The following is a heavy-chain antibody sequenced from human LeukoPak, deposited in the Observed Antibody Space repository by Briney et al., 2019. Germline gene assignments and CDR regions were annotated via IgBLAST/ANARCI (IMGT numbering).Heavy chain of an antibody. D-gene: IGHD3-10*01. CDR3: ARDVYDSGRGAFDI. V-gene: IGHV3-7*01. Sequence: GGSLRLSCAASGCTFSIYWMSWVRQAPGKGLEWVANINEDGSTKYYVDSVKGRFTISRDNAKNSLFLQMNSLRAEDSAVYYCARDVYDSGRGAFDILGQGTMVTVSS. J-gene: IGHJ3*02. CDR1: GCTFSIYW. CDR2: INEDGSTK.